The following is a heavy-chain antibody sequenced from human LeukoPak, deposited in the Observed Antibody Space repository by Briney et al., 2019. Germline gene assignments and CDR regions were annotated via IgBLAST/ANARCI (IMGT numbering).Heavy chain of an antibody. CDR2: FSGSGGST. CDR3: ARGGGHIAAAGSIFDY. J-gene: IGHJ4*02. V-gene: IGHV3-23*01. CDR1: GFTFSSYW. D-gene: IGHD6-13*01. Sequence: GGSLRLSCAASGFTFSSYWMSWVRQAPGKGLECISGFSGSGGSTYYADSVKGRFTISRDNSKNTLYLQMNSLRAEDTAVYYCARGGGHIAAAGSIFDYWGQGTLVTVSS.